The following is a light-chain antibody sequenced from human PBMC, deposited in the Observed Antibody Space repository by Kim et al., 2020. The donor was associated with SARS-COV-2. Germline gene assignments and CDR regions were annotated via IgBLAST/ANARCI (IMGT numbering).Light chain of an antibody. CDR2: GNS. Sequence: QSVLTQPPSVSGAPGQRVTISCTGSSSNIGAGYDVHWYQQLPGTAPKLLIYGNSNRPSGVPDRFSGSKSGTSASLAITGLQAEDEAYYYCQSYDSSLSGVVFGGGTQLTV. V-gene: IGLV1-40*01. CDR3: QSYDSSLSGVV. J-gene: IGLJ2*01. CDR1: SSNIGAGYD.